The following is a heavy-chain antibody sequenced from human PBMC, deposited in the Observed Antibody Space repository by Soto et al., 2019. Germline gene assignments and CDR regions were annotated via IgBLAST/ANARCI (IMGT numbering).Heavy chain of an antibody. Sequence: SETLSLTCTVSGGSISSSSYYWGWIRQPSGKGLEWIGSIYYSGSTYYNPSLKSRVTISVDTSKNQFSLKLSSVTAADTAVYYCASTILGVGNWFDPWGQGPLVTVSS. J-gene: IGHJ5*02. V-gene: IGHV4-39*01. D-gene: IGHD3-3*01. CDR1: GGSISSSSYY. CDR3: ASTILGVGNWFDP. CDR2: IYYSGST.